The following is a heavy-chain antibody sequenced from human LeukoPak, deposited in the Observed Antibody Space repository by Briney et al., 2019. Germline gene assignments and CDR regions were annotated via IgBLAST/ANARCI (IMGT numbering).Heavy chain of an antibody. CDR1: GFTFSSYA. CDR2: IYYSGST. Sequence: LRLSCAASGFTFSSYAMSWIRQPPGKGLEWIGYIYYSGSTYYNPSLKSRVTISVDTSKNQFSLKLTSVTAADTAVYYCARGEDDYFDYWGQGTLVTVSS. CDR3: ARGEDDYFDY. J-gene: IGHJ4*02. V-gene: IGHV4-30-4*01. D-gene: IGHD5-24*01.